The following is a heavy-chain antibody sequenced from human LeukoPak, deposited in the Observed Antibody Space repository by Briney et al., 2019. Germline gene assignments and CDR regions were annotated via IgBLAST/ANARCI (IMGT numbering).Heavy chain of an antibody. J-gene: IGHJ3*02. CDR1: GGTFSSYA. Sequence: ASVKVSCKASGGTFSSYAISWVRQAPGQGLEWMGRIIPILGIANYAQKFQGRVTITADKSTSTAYMELSSLRSEDTAVYYCAREWVDYYGGGGHAFDIWGQGTMVTVSS. D-gene: IGHD3-10*01. CDR2: IIPILGIA. V-gene: IGHV1-69*04. CDR3: AREWVDYYGGGGHAFDI.